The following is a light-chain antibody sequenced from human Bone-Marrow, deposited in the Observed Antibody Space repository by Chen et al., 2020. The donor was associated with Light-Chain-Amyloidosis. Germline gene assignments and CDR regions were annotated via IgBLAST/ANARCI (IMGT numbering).Light chain of an antibody. CDR3: QQYYTVTWT. J-gene: IGKJ1*01. V-gene: IGKV3-11*01. Sequence: EIVLTQSPATLSLSPGERGTLSCRASQSVNNYLAWYQQKPGQAPRLLIYDASNRATGIPARFSGSGSGTGFTLTISRLEPEDFAVYYCQQYYTVTWTFGQGTKVEIK. CDR2: DAS. CDR1: QSVNNY.